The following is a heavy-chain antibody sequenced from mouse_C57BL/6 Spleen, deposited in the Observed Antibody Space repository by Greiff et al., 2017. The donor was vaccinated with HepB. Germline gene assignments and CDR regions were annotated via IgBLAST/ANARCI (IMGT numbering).Heavy chain of an antibody. Sequence: EVKLMESGGGLVKPGGSLKLSCAASGFTFSDYGMHWVRQAPEKGLEWVAYISSGSSTIYYADTVKGRFTISRDNAKNTLFLQMTSLRSEDTAMYYCANYYKGAYWGQGTLVTVSA. V-gene: IGHV5-17*01. J-gene: IGHJ3*01. CDR1: GFTFSDYG. CDR3: ANYYKGAY. CDR2: ISSGSSTI. D-gene: IGHD2-12*01.